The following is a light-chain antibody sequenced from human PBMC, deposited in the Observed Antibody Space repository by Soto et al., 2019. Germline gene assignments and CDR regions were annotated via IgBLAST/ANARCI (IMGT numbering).Light chain of an antibody. CDR1: QGISNW. J-gene: IGKJ3*01. Sequence: DLQMTQSPSSVSASVGDRVSITCRASQGISNWLAWYQQKPGRAPKLLIYAASSLQSGVSSRFSGSGYGTDFALTISSLQPEDFATYYCQQGNSFPFTFGPGTKVDIK. CDR3: QQGNSFPFT. CDR2: AAS. V-gene: IGKV1D-12*01.